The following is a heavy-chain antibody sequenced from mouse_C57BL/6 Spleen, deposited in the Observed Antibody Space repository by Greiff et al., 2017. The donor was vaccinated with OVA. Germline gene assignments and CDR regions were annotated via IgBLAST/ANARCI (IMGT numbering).Heavy chain of an antibody. CDR1: GYTFTDYY. CDR2: INPNNGGT. CDR3: AEGVTTTGYFDV. J-gene: IGHJ1*03. Sequence: EVQLQQSGPELVKPGASVKISCKASGYTFTDYYMNWVKQSHGKSLEWIGDINPNNGGTSYNQKFKGKATLTVDKSSSTAYMELRSLTSEDSAVYYCAEGVTTTGYFDVWGTGTTVTVSS. V-gene: IGHV1-26*01. D-gene: IGHD2-3*01.